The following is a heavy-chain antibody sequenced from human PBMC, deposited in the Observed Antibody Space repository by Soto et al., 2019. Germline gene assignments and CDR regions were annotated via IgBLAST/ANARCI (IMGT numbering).Heavy chain of an antibody. J-gene: IGHJ6*03. CDR2: IYYSGST. CDR1: GGSISSYY. D-gene: IGHD3-10*01. Sequence: SETLSLTCTVSGGSISSYYWSWIRQPPGKGLEWIGYIYYSGSTNYNPSLKSRVTISVDTSKNQFSLKLSSVTAADTAVYYCARHLRGFGELPQIPKYYYYYMDVWGKGTTVTVSS. V-gene: IGHV4-59*08. CDR3: ARHLRGFGELPQIPKYYYYYMDV.